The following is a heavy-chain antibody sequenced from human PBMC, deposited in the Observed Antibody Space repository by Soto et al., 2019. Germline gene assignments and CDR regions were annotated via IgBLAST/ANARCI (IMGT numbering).Heavy chain of an antibody. D-gene: IGHD6-13*01. CDR3: ARAAMGGSSWPFDY. V-gene: IGHV4-4*02. CDR1: GGSISSSNW. CDR2: IYHSGST. J-gene: IGHJ4*02. Sequence: QVQLQESGPGLVKPSGTLSLTCAVSGGSISSSNWWSWVRQPPGKGLEWIGEIYHSGSTNYNPSLRGRVTISVDKSKNQSSPKLSSVTAADTAVYYCARAAMGGSSWPFDYWGQGTLVTVSS.